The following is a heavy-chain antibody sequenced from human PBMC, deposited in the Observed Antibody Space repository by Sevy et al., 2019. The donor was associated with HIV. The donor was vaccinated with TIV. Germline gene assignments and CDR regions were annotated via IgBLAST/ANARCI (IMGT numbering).Heavy chain of an antibody. CDR1: GFTFNTYA. D-gene: IGHD1-20*01. V-gene: IGHV3-23*01. CDR3: AKNLRGKYLEGYFDY. J-gene: IGHJ4*02. CDR2: IGSGGTT. Sequence: QLGGSLRLSCTASGFTFNTYAMSWVRRAPGKGLEWVSAIGSGGTTYYVDSVKGRFTISRDNSKTTLYLQMNSLRVDDTAVYYCAKNLRGKYLEGYFDYWGQGILVTVSS.